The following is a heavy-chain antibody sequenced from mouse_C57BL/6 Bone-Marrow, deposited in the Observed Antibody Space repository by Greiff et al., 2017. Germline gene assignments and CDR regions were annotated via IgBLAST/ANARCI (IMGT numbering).Heavy chain of an antibody. V-gene: IGHV1-62-2*01. CDR2: FYPGSGSI. J-gene: IGHJ3*01. Sequence: VQLPQSGAELVKPGASVKLSCKASGYTFTEYTIHWVKQRSGQGLEWIGWFYPGSGSIKYNEKFKGKATLTADKSSSTVSMELSRSTSEDPAVYFCARHEAVDPLDSSGYVAGFAYWGQGTLVTVSA. CDR3: ARHEAVDPLDSSGYVAGFAY. D-gene: IGHD3-2*02. CDR1: GYTFTEYT.